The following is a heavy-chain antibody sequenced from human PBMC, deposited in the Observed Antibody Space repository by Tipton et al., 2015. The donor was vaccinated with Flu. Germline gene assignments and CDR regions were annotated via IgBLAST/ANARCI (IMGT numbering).Heavy chain of an antibody. CDR3: ARAFDGFDI. J-gene: IGHJ3*02. CDR2: ISSSSSYI. V-gene: IGHV3-21*01. CDR1: GFTFSDYR. Sequence: SLRLSCAASGFTFSDYRVNWVRQAPGKGLEWVSSISSSSSYIYYADSVKGRSTISRDNAKNSLYLQMNSLRAEDTGVYYCARAFDGFDIWGQGTMVTVSS.